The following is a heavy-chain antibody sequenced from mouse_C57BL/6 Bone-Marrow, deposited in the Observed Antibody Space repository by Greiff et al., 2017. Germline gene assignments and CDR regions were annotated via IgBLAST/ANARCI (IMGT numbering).Heavy chain of an antibody. CDR3: ARESFYYDYDGWYFDV. CDR1: GFSLTSYG. J-gene: IGHJ1*03. Sequence: QVQLQQSGPGLVQPSQSLSITCTVSGFSLTSYGVHWVRQSPGKGLEWLGVIWSGGSTDYNAAFISRLSISKDNSKSQVFFKMNSLQADDTAIYYWARESFYYDYDGWYFDVWGTGTTVTVSS. CDR2: IWSGGST. D-gene: IGHD2-4*01. V-gene: IGHV2-2*01.